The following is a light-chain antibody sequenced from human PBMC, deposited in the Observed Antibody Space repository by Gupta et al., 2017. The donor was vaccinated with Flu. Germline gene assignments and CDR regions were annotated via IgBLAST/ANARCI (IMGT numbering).Light chain of an antibody. CDR3: QQYGSSPRT. Sequence: EIVLTQSPGTLSLSPGERATLSCRASQSLSSSYLAWYHQKPGQAPRLLIYGASRRATGIPDRFSGSGSGTDFTLTISRLEPEDFAVYYCQQYGSSPRTFGPGTKVDIK. CDR1: QSLSSSY. V-gene: IGKV3-20*01. CDR2: GAS. J-gene: IGKJ3*01.